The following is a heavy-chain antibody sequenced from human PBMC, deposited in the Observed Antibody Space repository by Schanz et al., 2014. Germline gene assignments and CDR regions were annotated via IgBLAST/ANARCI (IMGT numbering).Heavy chain of an antibody. CDR1: GASLSSTTYY. V-gene: IGHV4-39*01. J-gene: IGHJ4*02. CDR2: IYYSGNT. D-gene: IGHD3-3*01. Sequence: KPSETLSLTCSVSGASLSSTTYYWGWVRQPPGKGLEWIGNIYYSGNTYYNPSLESRVTVSIDTSRTHFSLTLTSVTAADTAVYYCARHHDFWSGPDGRYLDLWGQGTLVTVSS. CDR3: ARHHDFWSGPDGRYLDL.